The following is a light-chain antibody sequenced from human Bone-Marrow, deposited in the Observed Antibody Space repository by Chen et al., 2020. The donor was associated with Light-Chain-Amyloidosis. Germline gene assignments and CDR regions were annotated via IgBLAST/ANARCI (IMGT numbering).Light chain of an antibody. V-gene: IGKV1-39*01. CDR1: QSINDQ. CDR3: QQSYNFPYT. Sequence: DIQMTQSPSSLSASVRDRVTITCRASQSINDQLNWYQQKPGKAPKLLIYGASNLQSGVPSRFIGSGSGTDFTLTIRGLQPEDFSTYCCQQSYNFPYTFGQGTNVES. J-gene: IGKJ2*01. CDR2: GAS.